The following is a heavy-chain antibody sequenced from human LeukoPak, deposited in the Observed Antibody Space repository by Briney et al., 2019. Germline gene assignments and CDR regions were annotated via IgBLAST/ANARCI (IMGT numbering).Heavy chain of an antibody. D-gene: IGHD1-26*01. J-gene: IGHJ4*02. CDR1: GFTFDDYT. CDR3: TKNIGSGSSHGAFDY. V-gene: IGHV3-43*01. CDR2: ITWDAGST. Sequence: PGGFLRLSCAASGFTFDDYTMHWVRQAPGKGLEWVSLITWDAGSTYYADSVKGRFTISRDNSKNSLYLQMNSLRTEDTALYYCTKNIGSGSSHGAFDYWGQGTLVTVSS.